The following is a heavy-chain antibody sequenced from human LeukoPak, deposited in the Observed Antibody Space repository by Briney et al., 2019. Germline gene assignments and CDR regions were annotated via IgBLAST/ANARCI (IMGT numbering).Heavy chain of an antibody. CDR3: ATVGDLTYYYYGMDV. CDR2: INHSGST. CDR1: GGSFSGYY. J-gene: IGHJ6*02. Sequence: SETLSLTCAVYGGSFSGYYWSWIRQPPGKGLEWIGEINHSGSTNYNPSLKSRVTISVDTSKNQFSLKLSSVTAADTAVYYCATVGDLTYYYYGMDVWGQGTTVTVSS. V-gene: IGHV4-34*01. D-gene: IGHD3-10*01.